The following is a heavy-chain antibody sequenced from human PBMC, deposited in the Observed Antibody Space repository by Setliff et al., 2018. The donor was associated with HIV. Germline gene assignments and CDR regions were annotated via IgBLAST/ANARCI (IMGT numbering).Heavy chain of an antibody. D-gene: IGHD3-10*01. J-gene: IGHJ2*01. CDR2: IIPIFGST. CDR1: GGTFSNYA. Sequence: ASVKVSCKASGGTFSNYAISWVRQAPGQGLEWMGGIIPIFGSTKYAQKFQGRVTITADESTSTADMELSSLRSEDMAVYYCARDDHYYDSGSYYSDWYFDLWGRGTLVTVS. CDR3: ARDDHYYDSGSYYSDWYFDL. V-gene: IGHV1-69*13.